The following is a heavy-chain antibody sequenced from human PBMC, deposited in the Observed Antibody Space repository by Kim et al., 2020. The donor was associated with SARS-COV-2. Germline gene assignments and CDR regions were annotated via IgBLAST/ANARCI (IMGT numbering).Heavy chain of an antibody. Sequence: GGSLRLSCAASGFTVSSNYMSWVRQAPGKGLEWVSVIYSGGSTYYADSVKGRFTISRDNSKNTLYLQMNSLRAEDTAVYYCARDRRAAGGVVYYYYGMDVWGQGTTGTVSS. CDR2: IYSGGST. D-gene: IGHD6-13*01. V-gene: IGHV3-53*01. CDR1: GFTVSSNY. J-gene: IGHJ6*02. CDR3: ARDRRAAGGVVYYYYGMDV.